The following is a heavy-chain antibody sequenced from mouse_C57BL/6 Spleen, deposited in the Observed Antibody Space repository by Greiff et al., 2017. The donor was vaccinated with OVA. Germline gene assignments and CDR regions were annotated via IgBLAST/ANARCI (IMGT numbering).Heavy chain of an antibody. CDR3: ARQVPDD. D-gene: IGHD5-1*01. J-gene: IGHJ2*01. CDR2: ISSGSSTI. CDR1: GFTFSDYA. V-gene: IGHV5-17*01. Sequence: EVKLVESGGGLVKPGGSLKLSCAASGFTFSDYAMHWVRQAPEKWLEWVAYISSGSSTIYYADTVKGRFTISRDNAKNTLFLRMTRLRSADTAMYYCARQVPDDWGQGTTLTVSS.